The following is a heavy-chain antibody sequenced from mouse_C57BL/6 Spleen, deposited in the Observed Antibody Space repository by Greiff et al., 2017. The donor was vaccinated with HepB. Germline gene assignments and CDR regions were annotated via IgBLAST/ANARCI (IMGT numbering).Heavy chain of an antibody. CDR1: GFTFSDYG. V-gene: IGHV5-17*01. D-gene: IGHD2-3*01. CDR3: GRWLLNYYAMDY. CDR2: ISSGSSTI. Sequence: EVKLVESGGGLVKPGGSLKLSCAASGFTFSDYGMHWVRQAPEKGLEWVAYISSGSSTIYYADTVKGRCNISRDNAKNTLFLQMTSLKSEDTAMYYCGRWLLNYYAMDYWGQGTSVTVSS. J-gene: IGHJ4*01.